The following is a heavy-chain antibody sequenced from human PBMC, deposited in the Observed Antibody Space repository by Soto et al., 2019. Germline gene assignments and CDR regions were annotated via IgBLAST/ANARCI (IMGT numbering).Heavy chain of an antibody. Sequence: GGSLRLSCAASGFTFSSYSMNWVRQAPGKGLEWVSSISSSSSYIYYADSVKGRFTISRDNAKNSLYLQMNSLRAEDTAVYYCARVNDIISSSWPLDYWGQGTLVTVSS. CDR1: GFTFSSYS. D-gene: IGHD6-13*01. CDR3: ARVNDIISSSWPLDY. J-gene: IGHJ4*02. V-gene: IGHV3-21*01. CDR2: ISSSSSYI.